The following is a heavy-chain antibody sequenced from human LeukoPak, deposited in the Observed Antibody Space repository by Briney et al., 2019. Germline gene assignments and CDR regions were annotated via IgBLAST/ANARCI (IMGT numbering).Heavy chain of an antibody. Sequence: ASVKVSCKASGYTFTDYYMHWVRQAPGQGLEWMGWINPNSGGTNYAQKFQGRVTMTRDTSISTAYMELSRLRSDDTAVYYCARHREDDYYYYGMDVWGQGTTVTVSS. CDR1: GYTFTDYY. D-gene: IGHD5-24*01. CDR2: INPNSGGT. V-gene: IGHV1-2*02. J-gene: IGHJ6*02. CDR3: ARHREDDYYYYGMDV.